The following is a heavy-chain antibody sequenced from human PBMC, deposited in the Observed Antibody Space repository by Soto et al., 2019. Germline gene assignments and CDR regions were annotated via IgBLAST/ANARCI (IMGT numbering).Heavy chain of an antibody. Sequence: QVQLQESGPGLVKPSQTLSLTCTVSGGSISSGDYYWSWIRQPPGKGLEWIGYIYYSGSTYYNPSLKSRVTISVDTSKNQFSLKLSSVTAADTALYYCARGWPDSSGYPQIDYWGQGTLVTVSS. V-gene: IGHV4-30-4*01. J-gene: IGHJ4*02. CDR3: ARGWPDSSGYPQIDY. CDR1: GGSISSGDYY. CDR2: IYYSGST. D-gene: IGHD3-22*01.